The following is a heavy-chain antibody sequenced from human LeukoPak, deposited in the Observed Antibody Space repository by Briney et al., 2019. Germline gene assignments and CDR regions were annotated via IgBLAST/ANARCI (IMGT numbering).Heavy chain of an antibody. CDR1: GFTVHSNY. CDR3: ARGGDSSSWYGWFDP. CDR2: IDRSGVT. V-gene: IGHV3-53*01. D-gene: IGHD6-13*01. J-gene: IGHJ5*02. Sequence: GGSLRLSCAASGFTVHSNYMSWVRQAPGKGLEWVSVIDRSGVTHYADSVKGRFTISRDNSKNTLYLQMNSLRAEDTGVYYCARGGDSSSWYGWFDPWGQGTLVTVSS.